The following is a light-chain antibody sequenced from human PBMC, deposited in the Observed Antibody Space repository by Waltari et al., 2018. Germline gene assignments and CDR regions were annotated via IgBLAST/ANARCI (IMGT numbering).Light chain of an antibody. J-gene: IGKJ4*01. CDR3: QQFDNLPLT. CDR2: DAT. CDR1: QDISNY. Sequence: DIQMTQSPSSLSASVGERVTITCQATQDISNYLNWYQQKPGQAPKLLIYDATSLQTGVPSRFSGSGSGTDFTFTISSLQPEDIATYYCQQFDNLPLTFGGGTKVEIK. V-gene: IGKV1-33*01.